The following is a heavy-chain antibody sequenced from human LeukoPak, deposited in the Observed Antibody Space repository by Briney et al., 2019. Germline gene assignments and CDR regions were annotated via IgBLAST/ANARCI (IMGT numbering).Heavy chain of an antibody. CDR3: ASRRYGSGSYYNGYEY. D-gene: IGHD3-10*01. V-gene: IGHV1-8*03. CDR1: GYTFTSYD. Sequence: ASVKVSCKASGYTFTSYDINWVRQATGQGLEWMGWMNPNSSNTGYAQKFQGRVTITRNTSISTAYMELSSLRSEDTAVYYCASRRYGSGSYYNGYEYWGQGTLVTVSS. J-gene: IGHJ4*02. CDR2: MNPNSSNT.